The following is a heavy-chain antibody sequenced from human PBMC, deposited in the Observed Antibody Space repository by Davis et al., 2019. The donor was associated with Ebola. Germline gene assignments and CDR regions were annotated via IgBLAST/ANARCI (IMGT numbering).Heavy chain of an antibody. V-gene: IGHV5-51*01. CDR1: GYSFTSYW. D-gene: IGHD1-1*01. CDR2: IYPGDSDT. Sequence: GGSLRLSCKGSGYSFTSYWIGWVRQMPGKGLEWMGIIYPGDSDTRYSPSFQGQVTISADKSISTAYLQWSSLKASDTAMYYCARVKTENYYYYGMDVWGQGTTVTVSS. J-gene: IGHJ6*02. CDR3: ARVKTENYYYYGMDV.